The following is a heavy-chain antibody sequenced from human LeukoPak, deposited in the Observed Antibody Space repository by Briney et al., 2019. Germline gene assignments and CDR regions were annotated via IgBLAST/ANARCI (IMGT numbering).Heavy chain of an antibody. CDR1: GGSISSGGYY. D-gene: IGHD6-25*01. Sequence: SETLSLTCTVSGGSISSGGYYWSWIRQHPGKGLEWIGYIYYSGSTHYNPSLKSRVTISVDTSKNQFSLKLSSVTAADTAVYYCARCPSALAFDYWGQGTLVTVSS. V-gene: IGHV4-31*03. J-gene: IGHJ4*02. CDR2: IYYSGST. CDR3: ARCPSALAFDY.